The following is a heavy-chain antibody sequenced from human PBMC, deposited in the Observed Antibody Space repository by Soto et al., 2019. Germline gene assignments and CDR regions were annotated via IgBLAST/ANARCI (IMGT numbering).Heavy chain of an antibody. CDR3: ARLSVLYDYYYYGMDV. D-gene: IGHD4-17*01. J-gene: IGHJ6*02. CDR2: IYPGDSDT. V-gene: IGHV5-51*01. CDR1: GYSFTSYW. Sequence: PGESLKISCKGSGYSFTSYWIGWVRQMPGKGLEWMGIIYPGDSDTRYSPSFQGQVTISADKSISTAYLQWSSLKASDTAMYYCARLSVLYDYYYYGMDVWGQGTTVTVSS.